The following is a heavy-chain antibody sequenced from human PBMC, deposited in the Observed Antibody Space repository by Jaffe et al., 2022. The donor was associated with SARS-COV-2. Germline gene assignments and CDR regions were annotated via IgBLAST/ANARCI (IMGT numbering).Heavy chain of an antibody. V-gene: IGHV3-23*04. CDR2: MSGSGGST. CDR3: AKDRVEGGWYYFDY. D-gene: IGHD6-19*01. J-gene: IGHJ4*02. CDR1: GFTFRTYA. Sequence: EVQLVESGGGLVQPGGSLRLSCAASGFTFRTYAMTWVRQAPGKGLEWVSSMSGSGGSTFYADSVKGRFTISRDNSKNTLYLQMNSLRGEDTAVYYCAKDRVEGGWYYFDYWGRGTLVTVSS.